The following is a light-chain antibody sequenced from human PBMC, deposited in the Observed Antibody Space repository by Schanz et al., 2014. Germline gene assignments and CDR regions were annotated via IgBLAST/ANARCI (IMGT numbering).Light chain of an antibody. V-gene: IGKV4-1*01. CDR2: WAS. CDR1: QSVLHRSNNKNY. CDR3: QQYLVYRT. Sequence: DIVMTQSPDSLAVSLGERATVNCKSSQSVLHRSNNKNYLGWYQQKPGQSPKLLIYWASTRESGVPDRFSGSGSGTDFTLTISSLQAEDVAVYYCQQYLVYRTFGQGTKVEIK. J-gene: IGKJ1*01.